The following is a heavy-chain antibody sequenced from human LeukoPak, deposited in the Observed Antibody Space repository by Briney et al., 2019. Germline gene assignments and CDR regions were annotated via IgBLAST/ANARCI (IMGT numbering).Heavy chain of an antibody. CDR1: GYTFTGYC. V-gene: IGHV1-2*02. D-gene: IGHD3-10*01. J-gene: IGHJ4*02. CDR3: GRGGRGVRGGEDYFDY. Sequence: ASVKVSCKASGYTFTGYCMHWVRQAPGQGLEWTGWINPNSGGTNYAQKFQGRVTMTRDTSISTAYMELSRLRSDDTAVYYCGRGGRGVRGGEDYFDYWGQGTLVTVSS. CDR2: INPNSGGT.